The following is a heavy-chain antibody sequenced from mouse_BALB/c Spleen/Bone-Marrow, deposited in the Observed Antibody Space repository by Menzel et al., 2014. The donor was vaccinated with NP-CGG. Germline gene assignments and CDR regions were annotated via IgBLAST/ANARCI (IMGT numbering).Heavy chain of an antibody. V-gene: IGHV1-7*01. Sequence: SGAGLAKPGASVKMPCKASGYTFTSYWMYWIKQRPGQGLEWIGYINPSTGYTEYNQKFKDKATLTADKSSNTAYMQLSSLTSEDSAVYYCARKGYGNYHYYAMDYWGQGTSVTVSS. CDR3: ARKGYGNYHYYAMDY. CDR2: INPSTGYT. J-gene: IGHJ4*01. D-gene: IGHD2-1*01. CDR1: GYTFTSYW.